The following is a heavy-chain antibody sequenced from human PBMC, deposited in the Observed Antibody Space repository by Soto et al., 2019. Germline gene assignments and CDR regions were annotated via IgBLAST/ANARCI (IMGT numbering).Heavy chain of an antibody. CDR2: SSSSSTYI. CDR1: RSAFSSSS. J-gene: IGHJ1*01. Sequence: GTLRLSCVGYRSAFSSSSNNWVRQHPGTGLEWVSSSSSSSTYIYYSDSVWARCTISRDNARNSLHLRMTSSRAAAQAAYYCVRAASGLWKPDQYFLHWDQGTLDTASS. V-gene: IGHV3-21*01. D-gene: IGHD1-1*01. CDR3: VRAASGLWKPDQYFLH.